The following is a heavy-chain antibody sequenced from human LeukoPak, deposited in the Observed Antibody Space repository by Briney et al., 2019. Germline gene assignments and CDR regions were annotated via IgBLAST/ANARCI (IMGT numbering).Heavy chain of an antibody. J-gene: IGHJ6*02. D-gene: IGHD3-3*01. CDR3: ASGGYDFWSGYLYYYYGMDV. Sequence: ASVKVSCKASGYTFTSYAMNWVRQAPGQRLEWVGWINAGNGNTKYSQKFQGRVTITRDTSASTAYMELSSLRSEDTAVYYCASGGYDFWSGYLYYYYGMDVWGQGTTVTVSS. CDR2: INAGNGNT. V-gene: IGHV1-3*01. CDR1: GYTFTSYA.